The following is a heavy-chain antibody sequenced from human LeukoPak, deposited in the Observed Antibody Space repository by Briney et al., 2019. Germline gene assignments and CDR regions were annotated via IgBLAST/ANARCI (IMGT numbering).Heavy chain of an antibody. CDR3: GRDLDWGAFDI. CDR1: GFTFTHYG. J-gene: IGHJ3*02. Sequence: PGGSLRLSCAASGFTFTHYGMNWVRQAPGKGLEWVSGIRANGETTYYADSVRGRFTISRDNSRSMVCLQTNSLTAEDTAIYYCGRDLDWGAFDIRGLGTLVTVSS. V-gene: IGHV3-23*01. CDR2: IRANGETT. D-gene: IGHD3-9*01.